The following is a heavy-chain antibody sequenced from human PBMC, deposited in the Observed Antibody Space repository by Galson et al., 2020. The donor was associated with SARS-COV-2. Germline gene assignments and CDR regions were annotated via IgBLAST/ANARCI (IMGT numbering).Heavy chain of an antibody. D-gene: IGHD3-9*01. V-gene: IGHV2-70*11. CDR2: IDWDDDK. CDR1: GFSLSTSGMC. J-gene: IGHJ4*02. Sequence: SGPTLVKPTQTLTLTCTFSGFSLSTSGMCVSWIRQPPGKALEWLARIDWDDDKYYSTSLKTRLTISKDTSKNQVVLTMTNMDPVDTATYYCARISYDILTGYQSLFDYWGLGTLVTVSS. CDR3: ARISYDILTGYQSLFDY.